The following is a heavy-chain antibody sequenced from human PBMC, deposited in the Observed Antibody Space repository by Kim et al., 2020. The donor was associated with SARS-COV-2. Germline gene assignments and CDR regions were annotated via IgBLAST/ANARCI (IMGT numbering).Heavy chain of an antibody. J-gene: IGHJ4*02. CDR2: LDATNE. V-gene: IGHV3-33*06. CDR3: TNVDY. Sequence: LDATNEYYADSVRSRFTISRDTSKKTLFLQMNSLRVEDTAVYYFTNVDYWGQGTLVTVSS.